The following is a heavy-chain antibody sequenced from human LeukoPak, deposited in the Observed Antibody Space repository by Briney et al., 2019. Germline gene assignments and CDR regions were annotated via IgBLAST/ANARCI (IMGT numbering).Heavy chain of an antibody. CDR2: IKSKTDGGTT. J-gene: IGHJ4*02. V-gene: IGHV3-15*01. CDR3: TTGNWGSFSY. CDR1: GLTFSNAW. Sequence: GGSLRLSCAASGLTFSNAWMNWVRQAPGKGREWVGRIKSKTDGGTTDYAAPVKVRFTISRDDSRHTLYLQVNSLKTEDTAVYYCTTGNWGSFSYWGQGALVTVSS. D-gene: IGHD7-27*01.